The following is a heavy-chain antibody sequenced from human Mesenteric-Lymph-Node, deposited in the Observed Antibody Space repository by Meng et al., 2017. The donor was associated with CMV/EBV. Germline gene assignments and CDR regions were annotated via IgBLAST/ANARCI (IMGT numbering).Heavy chain of an antibody. Sequence: LSLTCAASGFTFSSYSMTWVRQSPGKGLEWVSCISSSSSYIYYADSVKGRFAISRDNAKNSLYLQMSSLRAEDTAVYYCARDGTGTYAFDIWGQGTMVTVSS. CDR1: GFTFSSYS. V-gene: IGHV3-21*01. D-gene: IGHD1-7*01. J-gene: IGHJ3*02. CDR2: ISSSSSYI. CDR3: ARDGTGTYAFDI.